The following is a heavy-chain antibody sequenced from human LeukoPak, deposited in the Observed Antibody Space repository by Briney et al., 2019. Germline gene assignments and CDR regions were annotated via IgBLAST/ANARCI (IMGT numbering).Heavy chain of an antibody. D-gene: IGHD2-8*01. CDR1: GFTFSTYG. CDR2: IWYDGNNK. V-gene: IGHV3-33*01. Sequence: PGRSLRLSCAASGFTFSTYGMHWVRQAPGKGLEWVAVIWYDGNNKYYADSVKGRFTISRDNSKNTLYLQMNSLRAEDTAVYYCARDNGEWRLNWFDHWGQGTLVTVSS. CDR3: ARDNGEWRLNWFDH. J-gene: IGHJ5*02.